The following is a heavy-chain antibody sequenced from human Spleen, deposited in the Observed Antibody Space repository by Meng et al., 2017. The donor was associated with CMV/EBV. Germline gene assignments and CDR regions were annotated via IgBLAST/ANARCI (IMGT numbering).Heavy chain of an antibody. V-gene: IGHV4-59*01. D-gene: IGHD2-15*01. CDR1: RDSISSYY. Sequence: SETLSLTCTVSRDSISSYYWSWIRQPPGKGLEWIGYIYYSGSTNYNPSLKSRVSISVDTSKNQLSLRLNSVTAADPAVYYCARSGLLRFHYFDYWGQGALVTVSS. CDR3: ARSGLLRFHYFDY. J-gene: IGHJ4*02. CDR2: IYYSGST.